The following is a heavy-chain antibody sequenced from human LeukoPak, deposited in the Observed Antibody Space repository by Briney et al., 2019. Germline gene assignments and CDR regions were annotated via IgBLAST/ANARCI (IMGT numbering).Heavy chain of an antibody. J-gene: IGHJ1*01. CDR2: IYYSGST. V-gene: IGHV4-39*07. D-gene: IGHD6-13*01. Sequence: PSETLSLTCTVSGGSISSSSYYWGWIRQPPGKGLEWIGSIYYSGSTYYNPSLKSRVTISVDTSKNQFSLKLSSVTAADTAVYYCARDYWGSGIAAAGRYFQHWGQGTLVTVSS. CDR3: ARDYWGSGIAAAGRYFQH. CDR1: GGSISSSSYY.